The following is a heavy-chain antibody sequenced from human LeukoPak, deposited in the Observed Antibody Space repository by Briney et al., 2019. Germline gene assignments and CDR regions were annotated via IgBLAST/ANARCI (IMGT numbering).Heavy chain of an antibody. CDR2: ISAYNGNT. D-gene: IGHD6-19*01. J-gene: IGHJ4*02. V-gene: IGHV1-18*01. Sequence: GASVKVSCKASGYTFTSYGISWVRQASGQGLEWMGWISAYNGNTNYAQTLQGRVIMTTDTSTSTAYMELRSLRSDDTAVYYCARGAARQWDFDYWGQGTLVTVSS. CDR3: ARGAARQWDFDY. CDR1: GYTFTSYG.